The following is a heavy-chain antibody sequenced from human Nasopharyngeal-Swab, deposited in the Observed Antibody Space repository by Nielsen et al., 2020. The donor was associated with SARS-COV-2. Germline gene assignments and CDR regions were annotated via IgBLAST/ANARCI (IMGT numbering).Heavy chain of an antibody. Sequence: GESLKISCVASGFTFSSYAMSWVRQAPGKGLEWVSAISGSGGSTYYADSVKGRFTISRDNSKNTLYLQMNSLRAEDTAVYYCAKPDIAVRYYFDYWGQGTLVTVSS. J-gene: IGHJ4*02. V-gene: IGHV3-23*01. CDR1: GFTFSSYA. CDR3: AKPDIAVRYYFDY. CDR2: ISGSGGST. D-gene: IGHD6-19*01.